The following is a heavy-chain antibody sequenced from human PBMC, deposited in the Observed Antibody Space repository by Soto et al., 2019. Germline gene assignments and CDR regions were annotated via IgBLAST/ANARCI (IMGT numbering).Heavy chain of an antibody. CDR2: IYHSGST. D-gene: IGHD6-19*01. CDR3: ARVSGYSSGWYWFDP. V-gene: IGHV4-4*02. Sequence: QVQLQESGPGLVKPSGTLSLTCAVSGGSISSSNWWSWVRQPPGKGLEWIGEIYHSGSTNYNPSLKSRVTIAVDKSKNQFSLKRSSVTAADTAVYYCARVSGYSSGWYWFDPWGQGTLVTVSS. J-gene: IGHJ5*02. CDR1: GGSISSSNW.